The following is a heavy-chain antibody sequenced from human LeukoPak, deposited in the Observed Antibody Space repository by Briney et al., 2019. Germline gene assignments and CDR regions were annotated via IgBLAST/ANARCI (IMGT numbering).Heavy chain of an antibody. J-gene: IGHJ4*02. D-gene: IGHD6-13*01. CDR1: GGSISSGGYY. V-gene: IGHV4-30-2*01. CDR2: IYHSGST. Sequence: SQTLSLTCTVSGGSISSGGYYWSWIRQPPGKGLEWIGYIYHSGSTYYNPSLKSRVTISVDRSKNQFSLKLSSVTAADTAVYYCARGTSSSWLNYFDYWGQGTLVTVSS. CDR3: ARGTSSSWLNYFDY.